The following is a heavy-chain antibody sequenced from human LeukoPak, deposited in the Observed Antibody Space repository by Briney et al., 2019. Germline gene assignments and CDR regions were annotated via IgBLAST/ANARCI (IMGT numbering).Heavy chain of an antibody. CDR3: ARDPDALGYCSGGSCPISDVY. V-gene: IGHV1-46*01. J-gene: IGHJ4*02. CDR1: GYTFTSYY. D-gene: IGHD2-15*01. Sequence: ASVKVSCKASGYTFTSYYMHWVRQAPGQGLEWMGIINPSGGSTSYAQKFQGRVTMTRDTSTSTVYMELSSLRSEDTAVCYCARDPDALGYCSGGSCPISDVYWGQGTLVTVSS. CDR2: INPSGGST.